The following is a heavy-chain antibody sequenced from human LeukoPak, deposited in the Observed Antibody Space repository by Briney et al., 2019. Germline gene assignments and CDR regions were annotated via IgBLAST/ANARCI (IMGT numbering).Heavy chain of an antibody. D-gene: IGHD6-19*01. CDR3: ARESVAGTTYFDY. Sequence: PSETLSLTCTVSGGSISSYDWAWIRQPPGKELEWIGFIHYSGSTSHNPSLKSRVTISVDTSKNQFSLKLNSVTAADTAVYYCARESVAGTTYFDYWGQGTLVTVSS. CDR2: IHYSGST. CDR1: GGSISSYD. V-gene: IGHV4-59*01. J-gene: IGHJ4*02.